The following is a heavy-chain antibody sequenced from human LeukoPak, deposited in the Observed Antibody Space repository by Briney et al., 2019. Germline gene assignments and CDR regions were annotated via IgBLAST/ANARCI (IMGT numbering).Heavy chain of an antibody. V-gene: IGHV3-21*01. CDR3: VRGDNRDY. CDR1: VFSFSTFT. J-gene: IGHJ4*02. Sequence: PVGSLRLSCAASVFSFSTFTMNWVRQAPGQELEWVSYIGYTSTDKYYVAAVKGRFHISREHTANSLYLQMNSLRAEDSAVYYCVRGDNRDYWGQGTLVTVSS. CDR2: IGYTSTDK. D-gene: IGHD1-14*01.